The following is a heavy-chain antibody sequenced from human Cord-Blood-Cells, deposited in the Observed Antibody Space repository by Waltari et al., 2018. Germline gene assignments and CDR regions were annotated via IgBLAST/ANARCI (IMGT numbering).Heavy chain of an antibody. CDR2: VEPEDGET. Sequence: EVQLVQSGAEVKKPGATVKISCKVSGYTFTDYYRPSVHQAPVTGLAWMGRVEPEDGETIYAEKFQGRVTITADTSTDTAYMELSSLRSEDTAVYYCATAKIFGVVIKGGAFDIWGQGTMVTVSS. J-gene: IGHJ3*02. CDR3: ATAKIFGVVIKGGAFDI. CDR1: GYTFTDYY. V-gene: IGHV1-69-2*01. D-gene: IGHD3-3*01.